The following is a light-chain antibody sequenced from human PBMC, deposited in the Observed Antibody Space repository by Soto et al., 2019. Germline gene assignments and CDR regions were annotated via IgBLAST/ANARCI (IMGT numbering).Light chain of an antibody. CDR1: QSVSSN. J-gene: IGKJ3*01. Sequence: EIVLTQSPATLSLSPGERATLSCRASQSVSSNLAWYQHKPGRAPRLLIYDASNRATGIPARFSGSGSGTDFTLTITSLEPEDFAVYYCQQRSNWPPTFGPGTKVDIK. CDR2: DAS. V-gene: IGKV3-11*01. CDR3: QQRSNWPPT.